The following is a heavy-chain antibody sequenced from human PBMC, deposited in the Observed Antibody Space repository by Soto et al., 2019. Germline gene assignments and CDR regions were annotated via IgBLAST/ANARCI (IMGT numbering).Heavy chain of an antibody. CDR2: IYYSGST. CDR3: ARDRRGYYGMDV. CDR1: GGSISSYY. J-gene: IGHJ6*02. Sequence: QVQLQESGPGLVKPSETLSLTCTVSGGSISSYYWSWIRRPPGKGLEWIGYIYYSGSTNYNPSLKSRVTISVDTSKNQFSLNLSSVTAADTAVYYCARDRRGYYGMDVWGQGTTVTVSS. V-gene: IGHV4-59*01. D-gene: IGHD3-10*01.